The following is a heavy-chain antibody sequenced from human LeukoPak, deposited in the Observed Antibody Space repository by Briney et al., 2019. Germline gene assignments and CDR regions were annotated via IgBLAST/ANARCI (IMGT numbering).Heavy chain of an antibody. D-gene: IGHD3-10*01. CDR3: ARATSGLDY. CDR1: GFTFSTYE. V-gene: IGHV3-48*03. Sequence: GRSLRLSCAASGFTFSTYEMNWVRQAPGKGLFQVSYISSSGSNIYYADSVKGRFTISRDNAKSSLTLQMNSLRAQDTAVYYCARATSGLDYWGQGTLVTVSS. CDR2: ISSSGSNI. J-gene: IGHJ4*02.